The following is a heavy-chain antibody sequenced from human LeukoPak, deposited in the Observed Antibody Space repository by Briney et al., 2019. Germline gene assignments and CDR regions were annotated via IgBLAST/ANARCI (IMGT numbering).Heavy chain of an antibody. CDR1: GYTFTSYY. Sequence: ASVKVSCKASGYTFTSYYMHWVRQAPGQGLEWMGIINPSGGSTSYAQKFQGRVTMTRDTSTSTVYMELSSLRSEDTAVYYCVRDGSGYGPWWCTPCGYYYYGMDVWGQGTTVTVSS. CDR2: INPSGGST. V-gene: IGHV1-46*01. J-gene: IGHJ6*02. D-gene: IGHD2-8*02. CDR3: VRDGSGYGPWWCTPCGYYYYGMDV.